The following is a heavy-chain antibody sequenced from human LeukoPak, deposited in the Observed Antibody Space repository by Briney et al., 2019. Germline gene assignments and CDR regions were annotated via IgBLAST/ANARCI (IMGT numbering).Heavy chain of an antibody. CDR1: GFTFSSYA. D-gene: IGHD1-14*01. J-gene: IGHJ6*04. CDR2: ISYDGSNK. CDR3: AREYNGMVV. V-gene: IGHV3-30*04. Sequence: PGGSLRLSCAASGFTFSSYAMHWVRQAPGKGLEWVAVISYDGSNKYYADSVKGRFTISRDNSKNTLYLQMNSLRAEDTAVYYCAREYNGMVVWGKGPTVTVSS.